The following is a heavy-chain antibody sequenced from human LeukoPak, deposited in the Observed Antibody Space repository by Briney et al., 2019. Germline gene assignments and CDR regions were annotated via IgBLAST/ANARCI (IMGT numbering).Heavy chain of an antibody. Sequence: SETLSLTCDVSGGSRINAGWWSWVRQPPGKGLEWIGEIFHSGNTKYNPSLESRVTISVDKSNHQFTLEMKSVTAADTAIYYCARDLGYYYGLDIWSRGTTVTVSS. CDR1: GGSRINAGW. J-gene: IGHJ6*02. D-gene: IGHD3-16*01. CDR3: ARDLGYYYGLDI. CDR2: IFHSGNT. V-gene: IGHV4-4*02.